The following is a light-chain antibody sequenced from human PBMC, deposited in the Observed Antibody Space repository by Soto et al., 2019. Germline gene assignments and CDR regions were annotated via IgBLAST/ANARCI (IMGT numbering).Light chain of an antibody. J-gene: IGLJ2*01. Sequence: QSVLTQPPSVSGAPGQWVTISCTGSSSNIGAGYDVHWYQQLPGTAPKLLIYVNSNRPSGVPDRFSGSKSGTSASLAITGLQAEDEADYYCQSYDSSLSGVVFGGGTKLTVL. CDR2: VNS. V-gene: IGLV1-40*01. CDR1: SSNIGAGYD. CDR3: QSYDSSLSGVV.